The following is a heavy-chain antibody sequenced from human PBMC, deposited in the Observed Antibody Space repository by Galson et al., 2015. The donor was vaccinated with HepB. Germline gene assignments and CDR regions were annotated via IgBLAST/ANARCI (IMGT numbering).Heavy chain of an antibody. V-gene: IGHV3-64*01. CDR3: ARAEDIIVVVAAAQLMFYAMDV. Sequence: LRLSCAASGFTFSRYSMHWVRQAPGKGLEYVSAISGNGGSTYYANSVKGRFTISRDNSKNTLYLQMGSLRAEDMAVYYCARAEDIIVVVAAAQLMFYAMDVWGQGTTVTVSS. J-gene: IGHJ6*02. CDR1: GFTFSRYS. D-gene: IGHD2-15*01. CDR2: ISGNGGST.